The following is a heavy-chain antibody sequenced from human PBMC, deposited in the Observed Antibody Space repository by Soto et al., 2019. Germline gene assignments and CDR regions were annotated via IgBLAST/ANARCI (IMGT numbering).Heavy chain of an antibody. Sequence: QVRLVQSGAEGKEPGDSVRVSCEASGYTFTAYHIHWVRQAPGQGLEWMGWINPKFGDTGYAQDLQGRVSMTSDMSISTVYMELSRLTSDDKAIYYCARNMDYYDGRGSGNGHGVWGQGTSVTVFS. J-gene: IGHJ6*02. D-gene: IGHD3-16*01. V-gene: IGHV1-2*02. CDR3: ARNMDYYDGRGSGNGHGV. CDR1: GYTFTAYH. CDR2: INPKFGDT.